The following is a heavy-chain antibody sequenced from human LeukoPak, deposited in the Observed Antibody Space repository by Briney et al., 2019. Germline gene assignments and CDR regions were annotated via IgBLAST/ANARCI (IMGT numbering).Heavy chain of an antibody. CDR3: ARALFYRSTEYFQH. D-gene: IGHD2/OR15-2a*01. Sequence: SETLSLTCTVSGGSISSYYWSWIRQPPGKGLEWIGSIYHSGSTYYNPSLKSRVTISVDTSKNQFSLKLSSVTAADTAVYYCARALFYRSTEYFQHWGQGTLVTVSS. CDR2: IYHSGST. J-gene: IGHJ1*01. V-gene: IGHV4-38-2*02. CDR1: GGSISSYY.